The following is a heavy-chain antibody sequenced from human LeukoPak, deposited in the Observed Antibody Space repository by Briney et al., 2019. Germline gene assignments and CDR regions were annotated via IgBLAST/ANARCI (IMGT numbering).Heavy chain of an antibody. CDR3: AKDSSSSNYYYGMDV. Sequence: PGGSLRLSCAASGFSFSSYDMHWVRQAPGKGLEWVARISDDGSNKYNGDSVKGRVTISRDNSKNTLFLQMNSLRAEDTAVYYCAKDSSSSNYYYGMDVWGQGTTVTVSS. J-gene: IGHJ6*02. D-gene: IGHD6-6*01. CDR2: ISDDGSNK. CDR1: GFSFSSYD. V-gene: IGHV3-30*18.